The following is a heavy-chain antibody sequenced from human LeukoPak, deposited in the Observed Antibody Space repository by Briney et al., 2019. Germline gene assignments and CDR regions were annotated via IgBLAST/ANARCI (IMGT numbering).Heavy chain of an antibody. Sequence: PGGSLRLSXAAYGFTVSSNYMSWVRQAPGKGLEWVSVIYSGGSTYYADSVKGRFTISRDNSKNTLYLQMNSLRAEDTAVYYRARRGAEEGGPYYYAGLYYFDYWGQGTLVTVSS. CDR1: GFTVSSNY. CDR3: ARRGAEEGGPYYYAGLYYFDY. J-gene: IGHJ4*02. V-gene: IGHV3-66*02. D-gene: IGHD3-10*01. CDR2: IYSGGST.